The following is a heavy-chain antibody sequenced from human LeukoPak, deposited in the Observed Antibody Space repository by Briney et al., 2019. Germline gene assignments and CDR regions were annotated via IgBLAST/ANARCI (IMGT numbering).Heavy chain of an antibody. Sequence: GGSLRLSCAASGFTFSSYYMNWVRQAPGKGLEWVSVIYSGGSTYYADSVKGRFTISRDNSKNTLYLQMNSLRAEDTAVYYCARDANYYYNSGDYYHDAFDIWGQGTMVTVSS. D-gene: IGHD3-22*01. CDR2: IYSGGST. V-gene: IGHV3-66*01. J-gene: IGHJ3*02. CDR3: ARDANYYYNSGDYYHDAFDI. CDR1: GFTFSSYY.